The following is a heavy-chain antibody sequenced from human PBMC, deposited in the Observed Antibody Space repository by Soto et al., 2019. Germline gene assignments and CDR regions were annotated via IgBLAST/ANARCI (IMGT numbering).Heavy chain of an antibody. J-gene: IGHJ4*02. D-gene: IGHD6-13*01. CDR3: AKSGSSWYPYFDY. CDR1: GFTFDDYT. CDR2: ISGSGGST. Sequence: GGSLRLSCAASGFTFDDYTMHWVRQAPGKGLEWVSAISGSGGSTYYADSVKGRFTISRDNSKNTLYLQMNSLRAEDTAVYYCAKSGSSWYPYFDYWGQGTLVTVSS. V-gene: IGHV3-23*01.